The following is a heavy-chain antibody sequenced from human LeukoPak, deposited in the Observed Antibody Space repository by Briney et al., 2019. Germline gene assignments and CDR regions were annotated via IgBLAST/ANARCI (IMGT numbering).Heavy chain of an antibody. CDR1: GYTFSTYG. D-gene: IGHD1-26*01. Sequence: GASVKVSCKTSGYTFSTYGLSWVRQAPGQGLDWMGWISGNSSKTHYAQKFQDRVTLTTDTSSTTALMELRSLRSDDTAMYYCARNAGSYFEFAPWGQGTLVTVSS. J-gene: IGHJ5*02. V-gene: IGHV1-18*01. CDR3: ARNAGSYFEFAP. CDR2: ISGNSSKT.